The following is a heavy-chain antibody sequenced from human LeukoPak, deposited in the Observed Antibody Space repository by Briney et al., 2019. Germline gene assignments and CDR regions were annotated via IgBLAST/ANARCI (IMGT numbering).Heavy chain of an antibody. CDR1: GGTFSSYA. Sequence: SVKVSCKASGGTFSSYAISWVRQAPGQGLEWMGRIIPILGIANYAQKFQGRVTITADKSTITAYMELSSLRSEDTAVYYCATSVAGPYYFDYWGQGTLVTVSS. CDR3: ATSVAGPYYFDY. CDR2: IIPILGIA. D-gene: IGHD6-19*01. V-gene: IGHV1-69*04. J-gene: IGHJ4*02.